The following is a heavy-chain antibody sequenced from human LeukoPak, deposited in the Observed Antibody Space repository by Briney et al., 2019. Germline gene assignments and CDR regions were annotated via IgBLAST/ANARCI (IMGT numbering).Heavy chain of an antibody. Sequence: GRSLRLSCAASGFTFSYYAMYWVRQAPGKGLEYVSAITSNGGSTYYANSVQCRFTISRDNSKNTLYLQMGSLKAKDMAVYYCARDGTGGAFDIWGQGTMVTVSS. V-gene: IGHV3-64*01. CDR1: GFTFSYYA. CDR2: ITSNGGST. CDR3: ARDGTGGAFDI. J-gene: IGHJ3*02. D-gene: IGHD1-1*01.